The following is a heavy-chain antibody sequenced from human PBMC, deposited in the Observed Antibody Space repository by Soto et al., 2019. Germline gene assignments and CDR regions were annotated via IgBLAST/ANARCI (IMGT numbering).Heavy chain of an antibody. CDR3: ARARRYYYGSGSYYPFDY. J-gene: IGHJ4*02. CDR1: GGSFSGYY. V-gene: IGHV4-34*01. D-gene: IGHD3-10*01. Sequence: PSETLSLTCAVYGGSFSGYYWSWIRQPPGKGLEWIGEINHSGSTNYNPSLKSRVTISVDTSKNQFSLKLSSVTAADTAVYYCARARRYYYGSGSYYPFDYWGQGTLVTVSS. CDR2: INHSGST.